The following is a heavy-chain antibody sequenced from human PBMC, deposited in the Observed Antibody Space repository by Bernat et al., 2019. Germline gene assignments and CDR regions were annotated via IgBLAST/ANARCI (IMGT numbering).Heavy chain of an antibody. CDR3: ARALDYGDLRNAFDI. J-gene: IGHJ3*02. CDR2: MSYDGSNK. D-gene: IGHD4-17*01. CDR1: GFTFSSYA. Sequence: QVQLVESGGGVVQPGRSLRLSCAASGFTFSSYAMHWVRQAPGKGLEWVAVMSYDGSNKYYADSVKGRFTISRDNSKNTLYLQMNSLRAEDTAVYYCARALDYGDLRNAFDIWGQGTMVTVSS. V-gene: IGHV3-30-3*01.